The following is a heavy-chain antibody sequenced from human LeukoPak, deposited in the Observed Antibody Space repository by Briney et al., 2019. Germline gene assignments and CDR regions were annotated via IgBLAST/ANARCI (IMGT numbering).Heavy chain of an antibody. V-gene: IGHV1-8*01. J-gene: IGHJ4*01. CDR1: GYTFTSYD. Sequence: ASVKVSCKASGYTFTSYDINWVRQATGQGLEWMGWMNPNSGNTGYAQKFQGRVTMTRNTSISTAYMELSSLRSEDTAVYYCTKLARAPRDFDYWGQGTLVTVSS. CDR2: MNPNSGNT. D-gene: IGHD2-8*01. CDR3: TKLARAPRDFDY.